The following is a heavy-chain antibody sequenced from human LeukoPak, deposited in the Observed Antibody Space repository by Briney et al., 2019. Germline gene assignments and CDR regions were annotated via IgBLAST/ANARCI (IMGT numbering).Heavy chain of an antibody. CDR1: GFTFSSYS. CDR3: ARDALEDCSGGSCPRGWGFDP. CDR2: ISSSSSYI. D-gene: IGHD2-15*01. V-gene: IGHV3-21*01. J-gene: IGHJ5*02. Sequence: GGSLRLSCAASGFTFSSYSMNWVRQAPGKGLEWVSSISSSSSYIYYADSVKGRFTISRDNAKNSLYLQMNSLRAEDTAVYYRARDALEDCSGGSCPRGWGFDPWGQGTLVTVSS.